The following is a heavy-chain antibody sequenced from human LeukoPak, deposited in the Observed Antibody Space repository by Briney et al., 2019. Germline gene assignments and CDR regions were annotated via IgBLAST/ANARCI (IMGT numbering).Heavy chain of an antibody. CDR1: GYSISSGYY. J-gene: IGHJ4*02. D-gene: IGHD6-19*01. Sequence: KPSETLSLTCAVSGYSISSGYYWGWIRQPPGKRLEWLGYIYNIGGTNYNPSLKSRVSISVDTSKNQFSLMLTSVTAADTAVYYCAREAVAGTLDYWGQGALVTVSS. CDR3: AREAVAGTLDY. CDR2: IYNIGGT. V-gene: IGHV4-61*01.